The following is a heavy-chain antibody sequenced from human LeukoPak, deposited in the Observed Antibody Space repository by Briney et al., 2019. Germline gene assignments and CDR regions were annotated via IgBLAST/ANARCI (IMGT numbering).Heavy chain of an antibody. V-gene: IGHV3-23*01. D-gene: IGHD6-19*01. J-gene: IGHJ4*02. Sequence: GGSLRLSCAASGLTFSSYAMNWVRQAPGKGLEWVSGISGSGTNTDYIDSVKGRFTVSRDNSKNTLYLQMSSLRSEDTAVYYCAREGVRIAVAGLPSYFDYWGQGTLVTVSS. CDR1: GLTFSSYA. CDR2: ISGSGTNT. CDR3: AREGVRIAVAGLPSYFDY.